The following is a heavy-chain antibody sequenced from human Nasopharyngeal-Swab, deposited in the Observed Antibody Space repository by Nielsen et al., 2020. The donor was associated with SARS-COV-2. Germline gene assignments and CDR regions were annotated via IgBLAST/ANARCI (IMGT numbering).Heavy chain of an antibody. J-gene: IGHJ4*02. V-gene: IGHV5-51*01. Sequence: GSSLNISSMGSGYSFTSYWIGWVRQLPGKGLELMGIIYPGDSDTRYSTSLQGQVTISADKSISTAFLQWSRLKASDTAMYYWARQGHVETALSFDFWAQGTLVTVSS. D-gene: IGHD5-18*01. CDR1: GYSFTSYW. CDR2: IYPGDSDT. CDR3: ARQGHVETALSFDF.